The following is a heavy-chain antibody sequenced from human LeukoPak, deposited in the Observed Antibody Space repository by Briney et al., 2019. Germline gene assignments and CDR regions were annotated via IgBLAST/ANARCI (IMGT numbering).Heavy chain of an antibody. V-gene: IGHV3-48*01. CDR3: ARSNWGSGGPFDY. Sequence: SGGSLRLSCAASGFTFSSYSMNWVRQAPGKGLEWVSYISSSSSTIYYADSVKGRFTISRDNAKNSLYLQMNSLRAEDTAVYYCARSNWGSGGPFDYWGQGTLVTVSS. D-gene: IGHD7-27*01. J-gene: IGHJ4*02. CDR1: GFTFSSYS. CDR2: ISSSSSTI.